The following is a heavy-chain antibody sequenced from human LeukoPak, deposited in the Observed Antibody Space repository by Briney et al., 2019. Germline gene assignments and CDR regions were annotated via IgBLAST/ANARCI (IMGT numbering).Heavy chain of an antibody. D-gene: IGHD3-22*01. Sequence: GRSLRLSCAASGFTFDDYAMHWVRQAPGKGLEWVSGISWNSGSIGYADSVKGRFTISRDNAKNSLYLQMNSLRAEDTALCYCAKGNYYYDSGGYGDAFDIWGQGTMVTVSS. J-gene: IGHJ3*02. CDR3: AKGNYYYDSGGYGDAFDI. V-gene: IGHV3-9*01. CDR2: ISWNSGSI. CDR1: GFTFDDYA.